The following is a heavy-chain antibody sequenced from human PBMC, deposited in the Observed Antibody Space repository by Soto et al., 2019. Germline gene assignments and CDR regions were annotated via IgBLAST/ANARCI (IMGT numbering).Heavy chain of an antibody. CDR2: IFYSGDT. J-gene: IGHJ1*01. V-gene: IGHV4-30-4*01. CDR1: GASVNTGDYY. CDR3: VGTGTADDF. D-gene: IGHD1-7*01. Sequence: VQLQGSGPGLVKPSQTLSLTCTVSGASVNTGDYYWSYIRQSPAKGLEWLGYIFYSGDTYYNPYVKSRATISLNTTRNQITLTLTSVTDADTAVYFCVGTGTADDFWGQGTLVTVSS.